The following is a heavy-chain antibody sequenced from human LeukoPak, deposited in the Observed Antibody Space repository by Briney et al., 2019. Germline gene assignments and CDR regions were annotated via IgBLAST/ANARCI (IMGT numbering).Heavy chain of an antibody. CDR2: IIPILGIA. CDR3: APFLYYYGSGSYFDY. CDR1: GGTFSSYA. D-gene: IGHD3-10*01. J-gene: IGHJ4*02. V-gene: IGHV1-69*04. Sequence: SVKVSCKASGGTFSSYAISWVRQAPGQGLEWMGRIIPILGIANYAQKFQGRVTITADKSTSTAYMELSSLRSEDTAVYYCAPFLYYYGSGSYFDYWGQGTLVTVSS.